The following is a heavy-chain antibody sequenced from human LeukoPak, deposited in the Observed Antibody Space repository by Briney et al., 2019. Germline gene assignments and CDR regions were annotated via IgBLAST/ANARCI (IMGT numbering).Heavy chain of an antibody. J-gene: IGHJ4*02. V-gene: IGHV3-23*01. D-gene: IGHD3-22*01. Sequence: PGGSLRLSCAASGFTFSSYAMSWVRQAPGKGLEWVSTISHSAYTTYYADSVKGRITISRDNSKNTLYLQMNSLRADDTAVYYCARGPIGYYYDSSGYYWGQGTLVTVSS. CDR3: ARGPIGYYYDSSGYY. CDR2: ISHSAYTT. CDR1: GFTFSSYA.